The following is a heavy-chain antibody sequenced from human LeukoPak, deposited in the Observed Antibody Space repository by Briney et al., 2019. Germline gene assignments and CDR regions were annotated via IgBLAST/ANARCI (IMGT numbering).Heavy chain of an antibody. D-gene: IGHD6-19*01. J-gene: IGHJ6*03. CDR3: TTGISGWYTYYYYYMDV. CDR1: GFTFSYYG. Sequence: GGSLRLSCTASGFTFSYYGMHWVRQAPGKGLEWVAFIRYTARDKYYADSVKGRFTISRDNSKNTLYLQMNSLRVEDTAVYYCTTGISGWYTYYYYYMDVWGKGTTVTISS. CDR2: IRYTARDK. V-gene: IGHV3-30*02.